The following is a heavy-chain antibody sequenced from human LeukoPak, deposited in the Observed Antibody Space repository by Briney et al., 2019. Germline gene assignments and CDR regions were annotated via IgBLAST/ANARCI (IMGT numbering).Heavy chain of an antibody. J-gene: IGHJ4*02. CDR3: ARGWKYTSGYRVTELGSGYSDY. CDR1: GGSISSDTYH. CDR2: VSPRGST. V-gene: IGHV4-61*02. Sequence: TLSLTCTVSGGSISSDTYHWTWLRQPAGKGLEWIGRVSPRGSTNYNPSLMSRGTISVDTSKNQFSLQLSSVTAADTAVYYCARGWKYTSGYRVTELGSGYSDYWGQGTLVTVSS. D-gene: IGHD3-9*01.